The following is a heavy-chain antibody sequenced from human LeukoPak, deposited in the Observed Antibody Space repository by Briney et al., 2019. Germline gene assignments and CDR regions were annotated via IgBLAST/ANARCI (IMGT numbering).Heavy chain of an antibody. CDR3: AREYTVTTYYFDY. Sequence: PGGSLRLSCAASGFTFSDYDMNWVRQAPEKGLEWVSSISSSSIYVSYADSVKGRFTISRDNAKNSLYLQMNSLRAEDTAVYYCAREYTVTTYYFDYWGQGTLVTVSS. D-gene: IGHD4-17*01. CDR2: ISSSSIYV. V-gene: IGHV3-21*04. CDR1: GFTFSDYD. J-gene: IGHJ4*02.